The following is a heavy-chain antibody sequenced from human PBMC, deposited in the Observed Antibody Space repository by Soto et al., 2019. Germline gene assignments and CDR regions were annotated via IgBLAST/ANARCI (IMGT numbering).Heavy chain of an antibody. Sequence: SETLSLTCAVYGGSFSGYYWSWIRQPPGKGLEWIGEINHSGSTNYNPSLKSRVTISVDTSKNQFSLKLSSVTAADTAMYYCARLLRYFDWLANYMDVWGKGTTVTVSS. V-gene: IGHV4-34*01. CDR2: INHSGST. CDR3: ARLLRYFDWLANYMDV. D-gene: IGHD3-9*01. CDR1: GGSFSGYY. J-gene: IGHJ6*03.